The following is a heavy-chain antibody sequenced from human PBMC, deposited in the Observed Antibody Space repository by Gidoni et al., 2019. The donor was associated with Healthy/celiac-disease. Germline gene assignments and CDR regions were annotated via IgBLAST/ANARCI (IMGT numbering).Heavy chain of an antibody. CDR1: GGSISSSNW. Sequence: QVQLQESGPGLVKPSGTLSLTCAVSGGSISSSNWWSWVRQPPGKGLEWIGEIYHSGSTNYNPSLKSRVTISVDKSKNQFSLKLSSVTAADTAVYYCARVFVVVVAATPRNYYYYYGMDVWGQGTTVTVSS. V-gene: IGHV4-4*02. J-gene: IGHJ6*02. CDR2: IYHSGST. CDR3: ARVFVVVVAATPRNYYYYYGMDV. D-gene: IGHD2-15*01.